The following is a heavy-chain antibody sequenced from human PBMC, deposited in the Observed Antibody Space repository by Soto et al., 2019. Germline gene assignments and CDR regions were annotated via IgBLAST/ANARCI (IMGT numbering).Heavy chain of an antibody. CDR2: IVPSVDTT. V-gene: IGHV1-69*18. D-gene: IGHD5-18*01. CDR1: GGTFSRSG. Sequence: QVQLVQSGTEVKKPGASVKVSCKASGGTFSRSGFHWVRQAPGQGLEWMGMIVPSVDTTNYAQKFQARVTISADEYTSTAYMELRSRKSEDTAVYYCSRCPQPPDTADPYAVDVWGQGTRVIVSS. CDR3: SRCPQPPDTADPYAVDV. J-gene: IGHJ6*02.